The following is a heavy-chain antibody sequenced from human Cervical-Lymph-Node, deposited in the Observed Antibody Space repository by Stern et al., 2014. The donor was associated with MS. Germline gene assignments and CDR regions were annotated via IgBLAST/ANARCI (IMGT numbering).Heavy chain of an antibody. V-gene: IGHV3-74*01. Sequence: EDQLVESGGGLVKPGGSLRLSCAASGFTFSRYWMHWVRQAPGQGLVWVARIHREGSSTSYADSLKGRFTISRDNAKNTLYLQMNSLRAEDTAVYYCARDLGRGYYASGTDGFDIWGQGTLVTVSP. CDR2: IHREGSST. CDR3: ARDLGRGYYASGTDGFDI. J-gene: IGHJ3*02. D-gene: IGHD3-10*01. CDR1: GFTFSRYW.